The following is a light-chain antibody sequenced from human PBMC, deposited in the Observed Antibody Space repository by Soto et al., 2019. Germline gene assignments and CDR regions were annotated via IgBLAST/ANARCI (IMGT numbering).Light chain of an antibody. Sequence: DIQMTQSPSTLSASVGDRVTITCRASQSISSWLAWYQQKQGKAPKLLIYKASSLESGVPSRCSGSCAGTEFTLTISSLQHDDLATYYYQQYNSLWTFGQGTKVEIK. J-gene: IGKJ1*01. CDR1: QSISSW. CDR3: QQYNSLWT. CDR2: KAS. V-gene: IGKV1-5*03.